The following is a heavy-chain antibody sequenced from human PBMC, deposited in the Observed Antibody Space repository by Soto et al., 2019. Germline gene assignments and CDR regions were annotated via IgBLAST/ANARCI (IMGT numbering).Heavy chain of an antibody. CDR1: GGSFSGYY. D-gene: IGHD3-3*01. Sequence: QVQLQQWGAGLLKPSETLSLTCAVYGGSFSGYYWSWIRQPPGKGLEWRGEINHSGSTNYNPSLKSRAPISVDTSKNQSSLKLSSVTAADTAGYYCGRGKSYYHFWRLNWFDPWGQGTLVTVSS. CDR2: INHSGST. V-gene: IGHV4-34*01. CDR3: GRGKSYYHFWRLNWFDP. J-gene: IGHJ5*02.